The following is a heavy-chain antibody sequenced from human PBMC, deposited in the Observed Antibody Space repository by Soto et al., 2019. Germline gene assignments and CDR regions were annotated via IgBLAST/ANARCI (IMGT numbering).Heavy chain of an antibody. J-gene: IGHJ6*02. CDR2: IIPIFGTA. CDR3: ARGYRATNYYYYGMDV. CDR1: GGTFSSYA. D-gene: IGHD1-26*01. V-gene: IGHV1-69*13. Sequence: SVKVSCKASGGTFSSYAISWVRQAPGQGLEWMGGIIPIFGTANYAQKFQGRVTITADESTSTAYMELSSLRSEDTAVYYCARGYRATNYYYYGMDVWGQGTTVTVSS.